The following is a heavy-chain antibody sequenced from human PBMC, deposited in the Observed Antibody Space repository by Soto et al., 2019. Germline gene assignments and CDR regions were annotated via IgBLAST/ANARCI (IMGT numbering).Heavy chain of an antibody. CDR3: AKDEDFGPFDY. V-gene: IGHV3-30*18. CDR2: ISYDGSDK. D-gene: IGHD3-16*01. CDR1: GFYFSKYA. J-gene: IGHJ4*02. Sequence: TVGSQRLCCAASGFYFSKYAIHWVRQAPGKGLEWVAVISYDGSDKYYADSVRGRFTLSRDNPKNTVYMQMDRLRPEDAAVYYCAKDEDFGPFDYWGQGTLVTGFS.